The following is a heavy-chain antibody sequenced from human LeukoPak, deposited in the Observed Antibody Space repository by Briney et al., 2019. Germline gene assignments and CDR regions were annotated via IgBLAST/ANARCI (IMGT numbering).Heavy chain of an antibody. CDR1: GFTFDDYA. D-gene: IGHD1-26*01. Sequence: GGSLRLSCAASGFTFDDYAMHWVRQAPGKGLEWVSLISWDGGSTYYADSVKGRFTISRDNSKNSLYLQMNSLRAEDTALYYCAKDIWSGMGPLRREHQSGFGYWGQGTLVTVSS. CDR3: AKDIWSGMGPLRREHQSGFGY. V-gene: IGHV3-43D*03. CDR2: ISWDGGST. J-gene: IGHJ4*02.